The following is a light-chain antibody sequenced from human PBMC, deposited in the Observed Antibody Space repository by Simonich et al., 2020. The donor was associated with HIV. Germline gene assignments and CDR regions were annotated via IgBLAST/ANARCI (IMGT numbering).Light chain of an antibody. CDR2: VDSDGSP. J-gene: IGLJ3*02. CDR3: QTWGAGAGANWV. V-gene: IGLV4-69*01. CDR1: SGHSPYA. Sequence: QLVLTQSPSASASLGASVRLTCTLSSGHSPYAIAWHQQQPEKGPRNLMKVDSDGSPSKGDEIPDRFSVSSYGAERVLTLSSLQSEDEADYYCQTWGAGAGANWVFGGGTKLTVL.